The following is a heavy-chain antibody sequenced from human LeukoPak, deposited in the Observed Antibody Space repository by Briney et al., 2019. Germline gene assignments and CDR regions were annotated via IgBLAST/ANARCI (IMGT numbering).Heavy chain of an antibody. D-gene: IGHD3-16*01. V-gene: IGHV3-23*01. CDR2: FSGSGTTT. J-gene: IGHJ4*02. Sequence: GGSLRLSCAASGFTFFNYDMTWVRQAPGKGLEWVSTFSGSGTTTYYADPVKGRFTISRDNSKNTLYLQMNSPRAEDTALYYCVKGSACDYWGQGTLVTVSS. CDR3: VKGSACDY. CDR1: GFTFFNYD.